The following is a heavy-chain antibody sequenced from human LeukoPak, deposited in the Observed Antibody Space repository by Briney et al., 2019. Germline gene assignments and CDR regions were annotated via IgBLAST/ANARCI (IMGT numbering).Heavy chain of an antibody. CDR1: GFTFSSYE. CDR2: ISSSGSTI. Sequence: PGGSLRLSCAASGFTFSSYEMNWVRQAPGKGLEWVSYISSSGSTIYYADSVKGRFTISRDNAKNSLYLQMNSLRAEDTAVYYCARDYSDRYYYYYYMDVWGKGTTVTVSS. J-gene: IGHJ6*03. CDR3: ARDYSDRYYYYYYMDV. V-gene: IGHV3-48*03. D-gene: IGHD2-21*01.